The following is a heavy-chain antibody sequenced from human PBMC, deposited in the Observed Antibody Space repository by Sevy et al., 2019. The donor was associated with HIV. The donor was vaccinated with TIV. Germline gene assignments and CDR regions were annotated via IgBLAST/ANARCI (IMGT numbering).Heavy chain of an antibody. CDR1: GFTFSSYW. V-gene: IGHV3-7*01. D-gene: IGHD6-13*01. Sequence: GGSLRLSCAASGFTFSSYWMTWVRQAPGTGLEWVANIKQDGSMKYYVNSVKGRFTISRDNAKNSVYLQMNSLRAEDTAIYYCARSIAAIGPDYWGQGPLVTVSS. CDR3: ARSIAAIGPDY. CDR2: IKQDGSMK. J-gene: IGHJ4*02.